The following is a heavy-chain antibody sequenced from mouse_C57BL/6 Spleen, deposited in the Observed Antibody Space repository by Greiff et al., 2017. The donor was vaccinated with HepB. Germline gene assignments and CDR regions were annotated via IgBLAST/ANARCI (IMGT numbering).Heavy chain of an antibody. CDR3: ARSVVPRYFDV. Sequence: QVQLQQPGAELVMPGASVKLSCKASGYTFTSYWMHWVKQRPGQGLEWIGMIHPNSGSTNYNEKFKSKATLTVDKSSSTAYMQLSSLTSEDSAVYYCARSVVPRYFDVWGTGTTVTVSS. CDR1: GYTFTSYW. J-gene: IGHJ1*03. V-gene: IGHV1-64*01. CDR2: IHPNSGST. D-gene: IGHD1-1*01.